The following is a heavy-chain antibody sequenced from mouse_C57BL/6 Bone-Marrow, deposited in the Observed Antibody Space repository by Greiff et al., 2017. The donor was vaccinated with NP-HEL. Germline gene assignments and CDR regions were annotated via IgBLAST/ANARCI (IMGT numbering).Heavy chain of an antibody. V-gene: IGHV1-26*01. J-gene: IGHJ2*01. CDR1: GYTFTDYY. CDR2: INPNNGGT. D-gene: IGHD2-4*01. Sequence: EVQLQQSGPELVKPGASVKISCKASGYTFTDYYMNWVKQSHGKSLEWIGDINPNNGGTSYNQKFKGKATLTVDKSSSTAYMELRSLTSEDSAVYYCARIRLREGFDYWGQGTTLTVSS. CDR3: ARIRLREGFDY.